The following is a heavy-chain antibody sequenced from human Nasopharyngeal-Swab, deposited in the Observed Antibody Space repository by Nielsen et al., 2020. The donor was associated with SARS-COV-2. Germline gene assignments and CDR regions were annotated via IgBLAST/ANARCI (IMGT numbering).Heavy chain of an antibody. D-gene: IGHD4-11*01. V-gene: IGHV5-51*01. CDR2: IYPGDSDT. CDR1: GYSFTSYW. Sequence: GGSRSLAWKGAGYSFTSYWIGWVRQMPGKGLEWMGIIYPGDSDTRYSPSFQGQVTISADKSISTAYLQWSSLKASDTAMYYCARLATVTTNYYYYGMDVWGQGTTVTVSS. CDR3: ARLATVTTNYYYYGMDV. J-gene: IGHJ6*02.